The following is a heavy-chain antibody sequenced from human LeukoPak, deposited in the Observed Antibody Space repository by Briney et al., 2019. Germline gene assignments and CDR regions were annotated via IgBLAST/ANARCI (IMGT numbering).Heavy chain of an antibody. CDR2: ISGSGGST. CDR1: GFTFNNYG. D-gene: IGHD6-19*01. CDR3: AKGGSSGWPVRHFDY. V-gene: IGHV3-23*01. J-gene: IGHJ4*02. Sequence: GGSLRLSCAASGFTFNNYGLTWVRQAPGKELEWVSAISGSGGSTYYTDSVKGRFTVSRDNSKNTLYLQMNSLRAEDTAIYYCAKGGSSGWPVRHFDYWGQGTLVTVSS.